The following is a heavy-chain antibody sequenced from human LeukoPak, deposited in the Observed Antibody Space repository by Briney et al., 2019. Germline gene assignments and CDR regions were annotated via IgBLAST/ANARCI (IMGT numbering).Heavy chain of an antibody. Sequence: ASVKVSCKASGYTFSDYYMHWVRQAVGQGLEWMGWFNPDSGGTNYAQKFQGRVTLTRDTSINTAYMELNRLRSDDTAVYYCARGPTGIAVAGIGSPPDAFDIWGQGTMVTVSS. J-gene: IGHJ3*02. CDR2: FNPDSGGT. V-gene: IGHV1-2*02. CDR1: GYTFSDYY. CDR3: ARGPTGIAVAGIGSPPDAFDI. D-gene: IGHD6-19*01.